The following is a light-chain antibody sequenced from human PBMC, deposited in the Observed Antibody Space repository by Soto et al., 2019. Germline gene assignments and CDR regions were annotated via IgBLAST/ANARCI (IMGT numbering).Light chain of an antibody. Sequence: DMQMTQSPSAVSASVGDRVTITCRASQDISSWLAWYQQKPGKAPKLLIFGASNLQGGIPSRFSGSGFGTDFTLTINSLQPEDSATYYCHQANTFPFTFGPGTKVDIK. CDR1: QDISSW. CDR2: GAS. CDR3: HQANTFPFT. V-gene: IGKV1-12*01. J-gene: IGKJ3*01.